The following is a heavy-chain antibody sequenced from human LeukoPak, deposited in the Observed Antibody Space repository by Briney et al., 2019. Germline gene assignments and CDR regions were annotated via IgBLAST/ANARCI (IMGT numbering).Heavy chain of an antibody. CDR1: GGSISSGGYS. CDR2: IYHSGST. D-gene: IGHD5-18*01. CDR3: ARGGYSYVGYFDY. V-gene: IGHV4-30-2*01. Sequence: PSQTLSLTCAVSGGSISSGGYSWSCIRQPPGKGLECIGYIYHSGSTYYNPSLKSRVTISVDTSKNQFSLKLSSVTAADTAVYYCARGGYSYVGYFDYWGQGTLVTVSS. J-gene: IGHJ4*02.